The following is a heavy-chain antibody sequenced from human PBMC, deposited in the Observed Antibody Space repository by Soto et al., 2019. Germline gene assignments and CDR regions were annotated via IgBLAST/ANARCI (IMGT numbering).Heavy chain of an antibody. CDR1: GFTFSSYS. Sequence: GGSLRLSCAASGFTFSSYSMNWVRQAPGKGLEWVSSISSSSSYIYYADSVKGRFTISRDNAKNSLYLQMNSLRAEDTAVYYCAKDMTKGYYYYYMDVWGKGTTVTVSS. J-gene: IGHJ6*03. CDR2: ISSSSSYI. V-gene: IGHV3-21*01. CDR3: AKDMTKGYYYYYMDV. D-gene: IGHD4-17*01.